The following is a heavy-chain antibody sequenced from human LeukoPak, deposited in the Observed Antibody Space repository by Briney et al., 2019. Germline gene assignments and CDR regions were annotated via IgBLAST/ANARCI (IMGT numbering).Heavy chain of an antibody. Sequence: PGGSLRLSCAASGFTFSSYGMHWVRQAPGKGLEWVAVIWYDGSNKYYADSVKGRFTVSRDNSKNTLYLQMNSLRAEDTAVYYCAKDVGYCSGGSCYSVEVGDYWGQGTLVTVSS. CDR2: IWYDGSNK. J-gene: IGHJ4*02. CDR3: AKDVGYCSGGSCYSVEVGDY. V-gene: IGHV3-33*06. CDR1: GFTFSSYG. D-gene: IGHD2-15*01.